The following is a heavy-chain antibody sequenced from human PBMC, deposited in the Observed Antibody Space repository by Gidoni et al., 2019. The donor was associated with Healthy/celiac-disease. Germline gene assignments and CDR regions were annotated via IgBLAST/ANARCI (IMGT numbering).Heavy chain of an antibody. Sequence: QVQLQQWGAGLLKPSETLALTCAVYGGSFSGNYWSWIRQPPGKGLEWIGEINHGGSTNSNPSLKSRLTISVDTSKNQFSLKLSSVTAADTAVYYCARRFPKGRRNGMDVWGQGTTVTVSS. D-gene: IGHD3-3*01. J-gene: IGHJ6*02. V-gene: IGHV4-34*01. CDR3: ARRFPKGRRNGMDV. CDR1: GGSFSGNY. CDR2: INHGGST.